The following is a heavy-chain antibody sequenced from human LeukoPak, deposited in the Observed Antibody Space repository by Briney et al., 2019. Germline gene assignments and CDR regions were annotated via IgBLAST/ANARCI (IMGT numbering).Heavy chain of an antibody. CDR3: TRPGIADRIGDYYYYYMDV. Sequence: GSLRLSCAASGFTFSGSALHWVRRASGKGLEWVGRIRSKANSYATAYAASVKGRFTISRDDSKNTAYLQMNSLKTEDTAVYYCTRPGIADRIGDYYYYYMDVWGKGTTVTVSS. J-gene: IGHJ6*03. V-gene: IGHV3-73*01. CDR1: GFTFSGSA. CDR2: IRSKANSYAT. D-gene: IGHD6-13*01.